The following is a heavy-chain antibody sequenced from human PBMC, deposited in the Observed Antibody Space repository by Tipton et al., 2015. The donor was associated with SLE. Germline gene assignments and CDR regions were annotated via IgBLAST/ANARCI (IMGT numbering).Heavy chain of an antibody. CDR3: AREARAAFDI. D-gene: IGHD6-6*01. J-gene: IGHJ3*02. CDR2: IYHSGST. Sequence: TLSLTCTVSGGSISSYYWSWIRQPPGKGLEWIGEIYHSGSTNYNPSLKSRVTISVDTSKNQFSLKLSSVTAADTAVYYCAREARAAFDIWGQGTMVTVSS. CDR1: GGSISSYY. V-gene: IGHV4-59*08.